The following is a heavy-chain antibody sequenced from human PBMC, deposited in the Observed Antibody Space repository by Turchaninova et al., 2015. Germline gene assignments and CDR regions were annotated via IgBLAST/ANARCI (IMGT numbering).Heavy chain of an antibody. D-gene: IGHD1/OR15-1a*01. V-gene: IGHV3-30*18. CDR3: AKGEYNWNIPDY. CDR1: GLTFSIYG. J-gene: IGHJ4*02. Sequence: QVQLVECGGGVVQPGRSLRLSCAASGLTFSIYGMQGVRQAPGKGLGWVAVISYDGSNKYYADSVKGRFTISRDNSKNTLYLQMNSLRAEDTAVYYCAKGEYNWNIPDYWGQGTLVTVSS. CDR2: ISYDGSNK.